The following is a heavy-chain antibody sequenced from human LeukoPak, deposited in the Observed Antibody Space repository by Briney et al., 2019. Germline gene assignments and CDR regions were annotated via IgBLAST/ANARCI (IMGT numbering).Heavy chain of an antibody. D-gene: IGHD6-6*01. CDR1: GASFSTYY. V-gene: IGHV4-59*12. J-gene: IGHJ4*02. CDR3: ARDGRGRTSLDN. CDR2: MCYSGST. Sequence: KPSETLSLTCTVSGASFSTYYWSWIRQPPGKGLEWIGYMCYSGSTNYNPSLKSRVTISVDTSKNQFSLKLSSVTAADTAVYYCARDGRGRTSLDNWGQGILVTVSS.